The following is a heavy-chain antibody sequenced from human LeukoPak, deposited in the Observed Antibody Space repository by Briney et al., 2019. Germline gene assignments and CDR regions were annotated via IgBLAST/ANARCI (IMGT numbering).Heavy chain of an antibody. CDR3: ARVVGTDEGADY. J-gene: IGHJ4*02. V-gene: IGHV3-7*04. CDR2: IKPDGSEK. CDR1: GFTFRHYW. D-gene: IGHD1-7*01. Sequence: PGGSLRPSCAASGFTFRHYWMNWVRQASGKGLEWVANIKPDGSEKRYADSVKGRFTISRDNAENSLYLQMNSLRAEDTAVYYCARVVGTDEGADYWGQGTLVTASS.